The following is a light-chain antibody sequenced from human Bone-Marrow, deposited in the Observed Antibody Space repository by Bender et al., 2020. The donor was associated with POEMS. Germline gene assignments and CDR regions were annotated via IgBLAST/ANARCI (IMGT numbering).Light chain of an antibody. CDR2: EVS. J-gene: IGLJ3*02. CDR1: SRDIGYYNY. Sequence: QSALTQPASVSGSPGQSITISCSGTSRDIGYYNYVSWYQQHPGKAPKLMIYEVSKRPSGVSNRFSGSKSGNTASLTISGLQAEDEADYYCCSYAGRTTWVFGGGTRLTVL. CDR3: CSYAGRTTWV. V-gene: IGLV2-23*02.